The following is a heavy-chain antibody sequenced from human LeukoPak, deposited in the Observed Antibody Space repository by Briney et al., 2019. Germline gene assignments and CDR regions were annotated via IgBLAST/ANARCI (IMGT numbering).Heavy chain of an antibody. D-gene: IGHD4-17*01. CDR1: GGTFSSYA. CDR2: IIPIFGTA. CDR3: ARDGDYGEFDY. J-gene: IGHJ4*02. Sequence: SVKVSCKASGGTFSSYAISWVRQAPGQGLEWMGGIIPIFGTANYAQKFQGRVTITTDESTSTAYMELSSLRSDDTAVYYCARDGDYGEFDYWGQGTLVTVSS. V-gene: IGHV1-69*05.